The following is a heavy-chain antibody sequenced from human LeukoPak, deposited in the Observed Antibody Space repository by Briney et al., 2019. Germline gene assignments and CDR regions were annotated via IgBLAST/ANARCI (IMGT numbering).Heavy chain of an antibody. CDR2: IIPIFGTA. D-gene: IGHD3-10*01. CDR1: GGTFSSYA. CDR3: ARDSTTMVRGINYYYGMDV. J-gene: IGHJ6*04. V-gene: IGHV1-69*13. Sequence: SVKVSCKASGGTFSSYAISWVRQAPGQGLEWMGGIIPIFGTANYAQKFQGRVMITADESTSTAYMELSSLRSEDTAVYYCARDSTTMVRGINYYYGMDVWGKGTTVTVSS.